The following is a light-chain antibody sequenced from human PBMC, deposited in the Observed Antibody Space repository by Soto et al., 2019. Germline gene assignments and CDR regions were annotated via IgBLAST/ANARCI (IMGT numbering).Light chain of an antibody. CDR3: QSYDSSLSGSVV. CDR2: GNS. J-gene: IGLJ2*01. CDR1: SSKIGAGFD. Sequence: QSVLTQPPSVSGAPGQRVTISCTGISSKIGAGFDVHWYQQLPGTAPKLLIYGNSNRPSGVPDRFSGSKSGTSASLAITGLQVEDEADYYCQSYDSSLSGSVVFGGGTQLTVL. V-gene: IGLV1-40*01.